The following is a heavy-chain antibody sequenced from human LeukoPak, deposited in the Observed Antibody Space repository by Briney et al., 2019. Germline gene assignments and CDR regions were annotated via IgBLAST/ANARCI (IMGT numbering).Heavy chain of an antibody. Sequence: PGGSLRLSCAVYGLTFNSHAMSWVRQIPGKGLEWVSSVTADGTNTHFADSVKGRFTISRDNSKNTLYLHMNSLRVDDTAVYFCAYYDSSGYYYGRLRYWGQGTPVTVSS. D-gene: IGHD3-22*01. V-gene: IGHV3-23*01. CDR2: VTADGTNT. J-gene: IGHJ4*02. CDR1: GLTFNSHA. CDR3: AYYDSSGYYYGRLRY.